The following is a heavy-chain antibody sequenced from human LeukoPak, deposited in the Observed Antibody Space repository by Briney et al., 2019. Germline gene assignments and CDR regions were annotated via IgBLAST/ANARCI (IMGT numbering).Heavy chain of an antibody. CDR1: GGSISSNSYY. CDR3: AKSGGSGLIDY. Sequence: PSETLSLTCAVSGGSISSNSYYWGWIRQPPGKGLEWIGSIYYSGSTYYNPSLKSRVTISVDTSKNQFSLKLSSVTAADTAVYYCAKSGGSGLIDYWGQGTLVTVSS. V-gene: IGHV4-39*01. D-gene: IGHD1-26*01. J-gene: IGHJ4*02. CDR2: IYYSGST.